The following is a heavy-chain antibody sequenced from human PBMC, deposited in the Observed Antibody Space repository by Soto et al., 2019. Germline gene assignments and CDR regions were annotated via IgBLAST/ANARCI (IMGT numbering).Heavy chain of an antibody. CDR2: INPSGGST. Sequence: ASVKVSCKASGYTFTSHYMHWVRQAPGQGLEWMGIINPSGGSTRYAQKFQGRVTMNRDTSTSTVYMELSSLRSEDTAVYYCARDLGWELPPIYYYYGMDVWGQGTTVTVSS. D-gene: IGHD1-26*01. CDR1: GYTFTSHY. V-gene: IGHV1-46*01. J-gene: IGHJ6*02. CDR3: ARDLGWELPPIYYYYGMDV.